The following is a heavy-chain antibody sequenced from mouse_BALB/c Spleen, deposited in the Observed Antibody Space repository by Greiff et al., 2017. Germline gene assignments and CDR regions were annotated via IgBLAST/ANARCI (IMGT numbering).Heavy chain of an antibody. V-gene: IGHV1S81*02. CDR1: GYTFTSYW. Sequence: QVHVKQPGAELVKPGASVKLSCKASGYTFTSYWMHWVKQRPGQGLEWIGEINPSNGRTNYNEKFKSKATLTVDKSSSTAYMQLSSLTSEDSAVYYCARYYGNPYAMDYWGQGTSVTVSS. J-gene: IGHJ4*01. D-gene: IGHD2-1*01. CDR2: INPSNGRT. CDR3: ARYYGNPYAMDY.